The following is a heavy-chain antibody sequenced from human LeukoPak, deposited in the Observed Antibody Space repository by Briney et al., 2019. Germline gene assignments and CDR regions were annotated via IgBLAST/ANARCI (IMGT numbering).Heavy chain of an antibody. D-gene: IGHD3-3*01. J-gene: IGHJ6*02. CDR1: GYTFTSYD. CDR3: ARVYYDFWSGYYLSYYYGMDF. Sequence: ASVKVSCKASGYTFTSYDINWVRQATGQGLEWMGWMNPNSGNTGYAQKFQGRVTMTRNTSISTAYMELSSLRSEDTAVYYCARVYYDFWSGYYLSYYYGMDFWGQGTTVTVSS. CDR2: MNPNSGNT. V-gene: IGHV1-8*01.